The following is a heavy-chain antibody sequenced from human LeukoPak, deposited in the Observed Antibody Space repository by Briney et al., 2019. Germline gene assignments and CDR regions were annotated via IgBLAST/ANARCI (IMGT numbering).Heavy chain of an antibody. V-gene: IGHV3-30-3*01. Sequence: GGSLRLSCAASGFTFSSYAMHWVRQAPGKGLEWVAVISYDGSNKYYADFVKGRFTISRDNSKNTLYLQMNSLRAEDTAVYYCARASQYQLLTYFDYWGQGTLVTVSS. D-gene: IGHD2-2*01. CDR2: ISYDGSNK. CDR3: ARASQYQLLTYFDY. J-gene: IGHJ4*02. CDR1: GFTFSSYA.